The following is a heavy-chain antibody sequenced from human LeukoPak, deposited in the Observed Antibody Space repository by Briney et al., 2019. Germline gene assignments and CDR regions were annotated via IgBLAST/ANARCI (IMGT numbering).Heavy chain of an antibody. Sequence: SETLSLTCTVSGGSISSGGYYWSWIRQHPGKGLEWIGYIYYSRSTYYNPSLKSRVTISVDTSKNQFSLKLSSVTAADTAVYYCAREGRRAIDYWGQGTLVTVSS. CDR1: GGSISSGGYY. J-gene: IGHJ4*02. CDR3: AREGRRAIDY. D-gene: IGHD5-24*01. CDR2: IYYSRST. V-gene: IGHV4-31*03.